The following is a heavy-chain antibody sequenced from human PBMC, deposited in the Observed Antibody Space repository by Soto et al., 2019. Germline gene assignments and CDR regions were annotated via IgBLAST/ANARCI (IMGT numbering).Heavy chain of an antibody. CDR3: ARDLWGYCGTDCYPLDV. J-gene: IGHJ6*02. D-gene: IGHD2-21*02. V-gene: IGHV4-59*01. CDR2: MDNTGST. Sequence: QVQLQESGPGLVKPSETLSLTCTVSGGTISRYYWCWIRQAPGKGLEWIGYMDNTGSTVYNPSFKHRVTISVDTSKNQFSLKLNSVTASDTAVYYCARDLWGYCGTDCYPLDVWGQGTTVTVSS. CDR1: GGTISRYY.